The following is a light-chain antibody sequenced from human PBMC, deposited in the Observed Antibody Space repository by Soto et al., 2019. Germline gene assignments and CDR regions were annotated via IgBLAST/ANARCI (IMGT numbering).Light chain of an antibody. CDR1: QDIRNY. V-gene: IGKV1-33*01. CDR2: DAS. Sequence: DIQMTQSPSSLSASVGDRVTITCQASQDIRNYLNWYQQKPGKSPKLLIYDASNLETGGPSRFSGSGSGTDYTFTISSLQPEDIATYYCQHYDDIPRTFGPVTKVDIK. J-gene: IGKJ3*01. CDR3: QHYDDIPRT.